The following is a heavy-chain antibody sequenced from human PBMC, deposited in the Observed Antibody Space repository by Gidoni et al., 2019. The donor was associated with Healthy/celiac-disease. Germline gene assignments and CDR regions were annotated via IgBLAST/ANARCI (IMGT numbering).Heavy chain of an antibody. Sequence: QVQLVQSGAEVKKPGASVKVSCKASGYTFTSYYMHWVRQAPGQGLEWMGIINPSGGSTSYAQKFQGRVTMTRDTSTSTVYMELSSLRSEDTAVYYCARDEPRLSSDDAFDIWGQGTMVTVSS. V-gene: IGHV1-46*01. CDR1: GYTFTSYY. D-gene: IGHD3-10*01. J-gene: IGHJ3*02. CDR3: ARDEPRLSSDDAFDI. CDR2: INPSGGST.